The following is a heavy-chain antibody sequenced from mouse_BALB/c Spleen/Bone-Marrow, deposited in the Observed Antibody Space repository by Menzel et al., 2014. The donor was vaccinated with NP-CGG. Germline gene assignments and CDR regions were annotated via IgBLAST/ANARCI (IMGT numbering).Heavy chain of an antibody. Sequence: EVQLAEAGGGLAKPGGPLKLSCAASGFSFSSYSTPWVRQTPEKRLEWAATIRSRRPDTYYPASVKGRFTISRDNAKNTLYLQMSSLNSDDTAMYYCSKDGGYDYRYYFAYWGQGATLTVSS. CDR1: GFSFSSYS. CDR2: IRSRRPDT. D-gene: IGHD2-4*01. J-gene: IGHJ2*01. V-gene: IGHV5-6-4*01. CDR3: SKDGGYDYRYYFAY.